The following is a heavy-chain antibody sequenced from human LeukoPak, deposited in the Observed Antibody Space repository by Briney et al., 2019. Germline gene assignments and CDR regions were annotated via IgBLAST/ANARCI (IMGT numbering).Heavy chain of an antibody. Sequence: KPSETLSLTCAVYGGSFSGYYWSWIRQPPAKGLEWIEEINHSGSTNYNPSLKSRVTISVDTSKNQFSLKLSSVTAADTAVYYCATTIAVAGRALDYWGQGTLVTVSS. CDR2: INHSGST. CDR3: ATTIAVAGRALDY. J-gene: IGHJ4*02. V-gene: IGHV4-34*01. CDR1: GGSFSGYY. D-gene: IGHD6-19*01.